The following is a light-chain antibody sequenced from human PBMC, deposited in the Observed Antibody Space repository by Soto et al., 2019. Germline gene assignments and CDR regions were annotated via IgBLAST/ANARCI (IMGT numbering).Light chain of an antibody. CDR3: QQYSNLIT. J-gene: IGKJ5*01. CDR1: QDVSNY. Sequence: DIQMTQSPSSLCASVGDRVNISCQASQDVSNYLNWYQQKLGKAPRLLIYDAYNLETGVPSRFSGSGSGTYFSFTISSLQPEDFATYYCQQYSNLITFGQGTRLEIK. V-gene: IGKV1-33*01. CDR2: DAY.